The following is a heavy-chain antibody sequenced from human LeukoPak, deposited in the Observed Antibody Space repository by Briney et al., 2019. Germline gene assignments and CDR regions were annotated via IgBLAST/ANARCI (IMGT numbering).Heavy chain of an antibody. V-gene: IGHV4-4*02. J-gene: IGHJ4*02. CDR3: ASGVTTFAY. Sequence: SETLSLTCAVSGGSISSSNWWSWVRQPPGKGLEWIGEINHSGSTNYNPSLKSRVTISVDTSKNQFSLKLSSVTAADMAVYYCASGVTTFAYWGQGTLVTVSS. CDR1: GGSISSSNW. CDR2: INHSGST. D-gene: IGHD4-17*01.